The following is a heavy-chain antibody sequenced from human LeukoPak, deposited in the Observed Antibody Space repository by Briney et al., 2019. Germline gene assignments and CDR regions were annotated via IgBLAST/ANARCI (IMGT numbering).Heavy chain of an antibody. CDR2: IIPIFGTA. V-gene: IGHV1-69*13. Sequence: GASVKVSCKASGGTFSSYAISWVRQAPGQGLEWMGGIIPIFGTANYAQKFQGRVTITADESTSTAYMELSSLRSEDTAVYYCAREEEAGRNLDYWGQETLVTVSS. CDR3: AREEEAGRNLDY. J-gene: IGHJ4*02. CDR1: GGTFSSYA. D-gene: IGHD2/OR15-2a*01.